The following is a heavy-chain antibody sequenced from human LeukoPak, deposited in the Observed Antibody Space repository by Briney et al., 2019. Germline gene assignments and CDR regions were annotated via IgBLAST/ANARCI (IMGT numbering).Heavy chain of an antibody. V-gene: IGHV3-20*04. J-gene: IGHJ3*02. Sequence: GGSLRLSCAASGFTFDDYGMSWVRQAPGKGLECVSGINWNGGSTGYADSVKGRFTISRDNAKNSLYLQMNSLRAEDTALYYCARGSDSSGYYLSAFDSWGQGTMVTVSS. CDR2: INWNGGST. CDR3: ARGSDSSGYYLSAFDS. D-gene: IGHD3-22*01. CDR1: GFTFDDYG.